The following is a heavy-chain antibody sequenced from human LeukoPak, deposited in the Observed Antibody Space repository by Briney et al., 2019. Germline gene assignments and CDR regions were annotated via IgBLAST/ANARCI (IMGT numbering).Heavy chain of an antibody. V-gene: IGHV3-23*01. D-gene: IGHD4-17*01. Sequence: GGSLRLSCAASAFTLSTYAMSWVRQAPGKGLEWVSAISAGADSTYYADSVQGRFTISRDNSKNTLYLQMSGLRAEDTAVYLCARGAYGDYDSWGQGTLVTVSS. CDR2: ISAGADST. J-gene: IGHJ5*01. CDR3: ARGAYGDYDS. CDR1: AFTLSTYA.